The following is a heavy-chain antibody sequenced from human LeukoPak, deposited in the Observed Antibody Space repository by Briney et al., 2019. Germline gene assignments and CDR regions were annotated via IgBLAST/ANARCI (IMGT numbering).Heavy chain of an antibody. Sequence: SQTLFLTCTVSGGSISSGSYYWSWIRQPAGKGLEWIGRIYTSGSTNYNPSLKSRVTISVDTSKNQFSLKLSSVTAADTAVYYCARIYGDYGYWYFDLWGRGTLVTVSS. CDR2: IYTSGST. D-gene: IGHD4-17*01. J-gene: IGHJ2*01. V-gene: IGHV4-61*02. CDR1: GGSISSGSYY. CDR3: ARIYGDYGYWYFDL.